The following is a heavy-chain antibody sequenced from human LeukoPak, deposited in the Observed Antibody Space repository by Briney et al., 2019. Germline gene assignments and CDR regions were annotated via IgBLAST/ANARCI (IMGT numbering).Heavy chain of an antibody. CDR1: GFTFSSFG. J-gene: IGHJ4*02. CDR2: IRYDGSNK. V-gene: IGHV3-30*02. CDR3: AKDLGYSYGYVDY. Sequence: GGSLRLSCAASGFTFSSFGMHWVRQAPGKGLEWVALIRYDGSNKYYADSVKGRFTISRDNSKNTLYLQVNSLRAEDTAMYYSAKDLGYSYGYVDYWGQGALVTVPS. D-gene: IGHD5-18*01.